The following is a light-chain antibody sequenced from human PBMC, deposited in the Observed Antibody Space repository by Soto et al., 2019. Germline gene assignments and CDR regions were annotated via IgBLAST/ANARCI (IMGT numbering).Light chain of an antibody. CDR3: QQRSNWPPLT. V-gene: IGKV3-11*01. CDR1: QSVSSS. J-gene: IGKJ4*01. CDR2: DAS. Sequence: EIGLTQSPATLSLSPGERATLSCRASQSVSSSLAWYQQKPGQAPRLLIYDASNRATGIPARFSGSGSGTDFTLTISSLEPEDFAVYYCQQRSNWPPLTFGGGTKVDIK.